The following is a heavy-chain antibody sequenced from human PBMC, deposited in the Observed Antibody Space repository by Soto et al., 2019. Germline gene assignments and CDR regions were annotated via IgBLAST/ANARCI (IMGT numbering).Heavy chain of an antibody. J-gene: IGHJ4*02. D-gene: IGHD2-15*01. CDR3: ARGVAPYYFDY. CDR2: INAGNAHT. V-gene: IGHV1-3*01. CDR1: GYTFTNFA. Sequence: AASVKVSCKASGYTFTNFAIHWVRQAPGQRLEWMGWINAGNAHTKYSQKFQGRVTITRDTSASTAYMELSSLRSEDTAVYYCARGVAPYYFDYWGQGTLVTVSS.